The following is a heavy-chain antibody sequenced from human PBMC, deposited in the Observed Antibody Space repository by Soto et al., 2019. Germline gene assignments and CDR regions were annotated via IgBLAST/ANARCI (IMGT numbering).Heavy chain of an antibody. J-gene: IGHJ6*02. CDR3: SAERSYYYYGMDL. Sequence: QMQLVQSGPEVKKPGTSVKVSCKASGFTFTSSAVQWVRQARGQRLEWIGWIVVGSGNTNYAQKFQERVTITRDMSTSTAYMELSSLSSEDTAVYYCSAERSYYYYGMDLWGQGTTVTVSS. CDR2: IVVGSGNT. CDR1: GFTFTSSA. V-gene: IGHV1-58*01.